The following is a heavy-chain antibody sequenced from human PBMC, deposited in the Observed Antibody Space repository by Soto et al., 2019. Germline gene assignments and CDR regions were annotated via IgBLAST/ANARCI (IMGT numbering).Heavy chain of an antibody. J-gene: IGHJ3*02. CDR2: INPYNANV. CDR1: GYTFTNHG. Sequence: QVQLVQSGAEVKKPGASVKVSCKTSGYTFTNHGINWVRQAPGQGLEWMGWINPYNANVNYAQKLQGRVPMTTDTSTSTAYMDLRSLTSDDTAGYYCARDRVAGIWGDAFDIWGQGTMVTVSS. D-gene: IGHD3-16*01. CDR3: ARDRVAGIWGDAFDI. V-gene: IGHV1-18*04.